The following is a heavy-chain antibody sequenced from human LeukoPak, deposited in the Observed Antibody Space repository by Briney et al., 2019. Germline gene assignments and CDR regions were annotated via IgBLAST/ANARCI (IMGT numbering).Heavy chain of an antibody. J-gene: IGHJ3*02. Sequence: GGSLRLSCAASGFTFSTYAMHWVRQAPGKGLEYVSAISSNGGSTYYANSVKARFTISRDNSKNTLYLQMGSLRAEDMAVYFCARGLLWFGELLFEHPFDIWGQGTMVTVSS. CDR2: ISSNGGST. V-gene: IGHV3-64*01. D-gene: IGHD3-10*01. CDR1: GFTFSTYA. CDR3: ARGLLWFGELLFEHPFDI.